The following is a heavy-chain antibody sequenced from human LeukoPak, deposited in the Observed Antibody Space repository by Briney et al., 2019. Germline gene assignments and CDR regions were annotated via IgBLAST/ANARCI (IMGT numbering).Heavy chain of an antibody. CDR3: ARDRMGYFQH. CDR2: IYYSGST. V-gene: IGHV4-59*12. Sequence: SETLSLTCTVSGGSISSYYWSWIRQPPGKGLEWIGYIYYSGSTNYNPSLKSRVTISVDTSKNQFSLKLSSVTAADTAVYYCARDRMGYFQHWGQGTLVTVSS. J-gene: IGHJ1*01. CDR1: GGSISSYY. D-gene: IGHD2-8*01.